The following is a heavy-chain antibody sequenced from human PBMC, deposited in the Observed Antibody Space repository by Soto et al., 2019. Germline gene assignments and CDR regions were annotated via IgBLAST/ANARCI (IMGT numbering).Heavy chain of an antibody. CDR2: INYSGST. V-gene: IGHV4-59*08. J-gene: IGHJ4*02. CDR3: ARHGEGDPLFDY. D-gene: IGHD2-21*01. CDR1: GGSFSGYY. Sequence: XXTLCLASAVDGGSFSGYYGSWIPQTPGKGLEWSGDINYSGSTNYSPSLKSRVTISVDTSKNQFSLKLSSVTAADTAVYYCARHGEGDPLFDYWGQGTLVTVSS.